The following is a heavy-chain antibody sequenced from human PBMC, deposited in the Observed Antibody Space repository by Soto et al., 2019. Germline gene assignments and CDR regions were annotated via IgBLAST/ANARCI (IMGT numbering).Heavy chain of an antibody. D-gene: IGHD3-10*02. CDR2: ISHTGYT. J-gene: IGHJ4*02. CDR1: DASVSKYY. Sequence: PSETLSLTCSVSDASVSKYYWSWIRQPPGKGLEWIGYISHTGYTSYNPSLESRLTISMGKSKNQLSLNLNSVTTADTAVYYCARGQLLFAYWGQGTPVTVSS. CDR3: ARGQLLFAY. V-gene: IGHV4-59*02.